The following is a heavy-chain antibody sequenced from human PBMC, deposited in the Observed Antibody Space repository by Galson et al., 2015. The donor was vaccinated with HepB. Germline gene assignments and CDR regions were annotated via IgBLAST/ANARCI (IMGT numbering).Heavy chain of an antibody. D-gene: IGHD1-14*01. CDR3: AKGEPTVRTFFQD. CDR1: GFIFSRYG. CDR2: ISHDGSSK. Sequence: SLRLSCAASGFIFSRYGIHWVRQAPGKGLEWVAAISHDGSSKYYAASVRGRFTITRDNSKNTLYLEVYSLRSDDAAIYYCAKGEPTVRTFFQDWGQGTLVTVSS. V-gene: IGHV3-30*18. J-gene: IGHJ1*01.